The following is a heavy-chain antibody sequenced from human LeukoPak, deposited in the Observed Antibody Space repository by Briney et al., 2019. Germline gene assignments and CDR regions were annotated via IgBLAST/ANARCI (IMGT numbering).Heavy chain of an antibody. CDR3: ARSLAAAVGWFDP. V-gene: IGHV3-48*01. D-gene: IGHD6-13*01. Sequence: GGSLTLSCAASGFTFSSYSMNWVRQAPGKGLEWVSYISSSSSTIYYADSVKGRFTISRDNAKNSLYLQMNSLRAEDTAVYYCARSLAAAVGWFDPWGQGTLVTVSS. J-gene: IGHJ5*02. CDR1: GFTFSSYS. CDR2: ISSSSSTI.